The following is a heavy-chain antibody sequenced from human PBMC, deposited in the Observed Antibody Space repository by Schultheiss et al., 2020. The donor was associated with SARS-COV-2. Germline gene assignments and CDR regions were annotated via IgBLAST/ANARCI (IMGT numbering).Heavy chain of an antibody. Sequence: GESLKISCAASGFTFSSYAMSWVRQAPGKGLEWVSAISGSGGSTYYADSVKGRFTISRDNSKNTLYLQMNSLRAEDTAVYYCAKYFHIVVVPAAMDYWGQGTLVTVSS. J-gene: IGHJ4*02. CDR2: ISGSGGST. CDR3: AKYFHIVVVPAAMDY. D-gene: IGHD2-2*01. V-gene: IGHV3-23*01. CDR1: GFTFSSYA.